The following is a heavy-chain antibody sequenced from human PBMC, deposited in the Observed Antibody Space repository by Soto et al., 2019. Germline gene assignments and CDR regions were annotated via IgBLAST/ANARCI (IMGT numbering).Heavy chain of an antibody. Sequence: QVQLQQWGAGLLKPSETLSLTCAVYGGSFSGYYWSWIRQPPGTGLEWIGDINHRGSTHYNPSLMSRDTLSVDTSKHQFSLQLSSVTAADTAVYFWATAYGGNVFDYWGQGTLVTVSS. V-gene: IGHV4-34*01. CDR1: GGSFSGYY. CDR2: INHRGST. CDR3: ATAYGGNVFDY. J-gene: IGHJ4*02. D-gene: IGHD4-17*01.